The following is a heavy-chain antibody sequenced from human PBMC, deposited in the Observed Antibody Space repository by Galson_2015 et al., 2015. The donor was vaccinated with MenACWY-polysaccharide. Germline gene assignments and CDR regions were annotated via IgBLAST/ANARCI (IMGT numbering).Heavy chain of an antibody. CDR2: IHSSGTT. D-gene: IGHD3-22*01. V-gene: IGHV4-39*01. CDR3: ARFLYYDSSAFYFDY. Sequence: SFRSYWVSWVRQSPGKGLEWIGSIHSSGTTFYNPSHKSRVTISGDASRMQFSLTLMSVTAADTATYFCARFLYYDSSAFYFDYWSQGALVTVSS. CDR1: SFRSYW. J-gene: IGHJ4*02.